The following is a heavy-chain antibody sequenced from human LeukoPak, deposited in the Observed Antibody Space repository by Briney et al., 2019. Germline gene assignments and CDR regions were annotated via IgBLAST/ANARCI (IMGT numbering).Heavy chain of an antibody. D-gene: IGHD2-15*01. CDR1: GYAFTSYG. Sequence: ASVKVSCKASGYAFTSYGISWVRQAPGQGLEWMGWISAYNGNTNYAQKLQGRVTMTTDTSTSTAYMELRSLRPDDTAVYYCARGVVAATTPAEYFQHWGQGTLVTVSS. CDR3: ARGVVAATTPAEYFQH. V-gene: IGHV1-18*01. J-gene: IGHJ1*01. CDR2: ISAYNGNT.